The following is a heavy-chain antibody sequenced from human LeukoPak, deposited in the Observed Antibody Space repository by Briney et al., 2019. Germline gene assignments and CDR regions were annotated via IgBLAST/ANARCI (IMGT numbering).Heavy chain of an antibody. CDR2: ISAYNGNT. CDR1: GYTFTSYG. V-gene: IGHV1-18*01. Sequence: ASVKVSCKASGYTFTSYGISWVRQAPGQGLEWMGWISAYNGNTNYAQKLQGRVTMTTDTSTRTAYIELRSLRSDDPAVYYCARDRYIAYSRSFDSWGQGSLGTVSS. J-gene: IGHJ4*02. CDR3: ARDRYIAYSRSFDS. D-gene: IGHD6-13*01.